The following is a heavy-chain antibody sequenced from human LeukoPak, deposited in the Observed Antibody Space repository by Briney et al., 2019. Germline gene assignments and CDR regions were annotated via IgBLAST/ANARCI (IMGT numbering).Heavy chain of an antibody. CDR2: IYTSGST. CDR1: GGSISNYY. V-gene: IGHV4-4*07. CDR3: ARSRLVVVGAIPPQYYYMDV. D-gene: IGHD2-15*01. Sequence: SETLSLTCTVSGGSISNYYWSWIRQPAGKGLEWIGRIYTSGSTNYSPSLKSRVTISVDKSKNQSSLRLNSVTAADTAIYYCARSRLVVVGAIPPQYYYMDVWGKGATVTVSS. J-gene: IGHJ6*03.